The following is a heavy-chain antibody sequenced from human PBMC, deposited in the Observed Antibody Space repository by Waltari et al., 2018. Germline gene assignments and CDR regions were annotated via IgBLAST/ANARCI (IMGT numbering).Heavy chain of an antibody. CDR3: AKDIGPLSAGEVLYYYYGMDV. J-gene: IGHJ6*02. CDR2: ISGSGGST. V-gene: IGHV3-23*01. D-gene: IGHD1-20*01. Sequence: EVQLLESGGGLVQPGGSLRLSCAASGFTFSSYAMSWVRQAPGKGLEWVSAISGSGGSTYYADSVKGRFTISRDNSKNTLYLQMNSLRAEDTAVYYCAKDIGPLSAGEVLYYYYGMDVWGQGTTVTVSS. CDR1: GFTFSSYA.